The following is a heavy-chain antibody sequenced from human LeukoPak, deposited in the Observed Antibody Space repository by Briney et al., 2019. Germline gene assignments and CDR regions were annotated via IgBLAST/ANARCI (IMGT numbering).Heavy chain of an antibody. J-gene: IGHJ5*02. CDR1: GGSISSSSYY. CDR2: IYYSGST. V-gene: IGHV4-39*07. CDR3: ARDRIDIVVVPAADNWFDP. Sequence: PSETLSLTCTVSGGSISSSSYYWGWIRQPPGKGLEWLGSIYYSGSTYYNPSLKRRVIISVDTSKNQFSLKLSSVTAADTDVYYCARDRIDIVVVPAADNWFDPWGQGTLVTVSS. D-gene: IGHD2-2*01.